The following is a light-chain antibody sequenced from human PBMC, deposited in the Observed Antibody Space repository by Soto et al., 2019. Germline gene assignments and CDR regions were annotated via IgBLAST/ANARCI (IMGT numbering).Light chain of an antibody. CDR1: QNVSRF. CDR2: ESS. J-gene: IGKJ5*01. CDR3: QQRSNWPPDT. V-gene: IGKV3-11*01. Sequence: EIVLTQSPATLSLSPGERATLSCRASQNVSRFLAWYQRRPGQAPRLLIYESSNRATGIAARFSGSGSGTDFTLTISSLEPEDFAVYYCQQRSNWPPDTFGQGTRLEIK.